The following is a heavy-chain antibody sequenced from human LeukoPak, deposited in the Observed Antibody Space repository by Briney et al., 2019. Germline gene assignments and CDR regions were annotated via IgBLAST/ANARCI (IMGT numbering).Heavy chain of an antibody. CDR2: ISSNGGST. CDR3: ARGPDYYYMDV. CDR1: GFTFSSYA. J-gene: IGHJ6*03. Sequence: GGSLRLSCAASGFTFSSYAMHWVRQAPGKGLEYVSAISSNGGSTYYANSVKGRFTISRDNSKNSLYLQMNSLRAEDTAVYYCARGPDYYYMDVWGKGTTVTVSS. V-gene: IGHV3-64*01.